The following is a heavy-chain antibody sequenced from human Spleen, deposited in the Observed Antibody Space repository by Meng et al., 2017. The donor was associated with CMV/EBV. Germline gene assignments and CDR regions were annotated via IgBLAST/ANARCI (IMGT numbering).Heavy chain of an antibody. CDR1: GFTCSSYW. D-gene: IGHD6-13*01. CDR2: INSDGSST. V-gene: IGHV3-74*01. J-gene: IGHJ4*02. Sequence: ASGFTCSSYWMHWVRQAAGKGLVWVSRINSDGSSTSYADSVKSRFTISRDNAKNTLYLQMNSLRAEDTAVYYCARTPKYSSSFFDYWGQGTLVTVSS. CDR3: ARTPKYSSSFFDY.